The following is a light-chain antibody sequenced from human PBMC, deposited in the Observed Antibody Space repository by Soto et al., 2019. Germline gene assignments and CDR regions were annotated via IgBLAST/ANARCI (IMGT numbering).Light chain of an antibody. CDR2: DVS. J-gene: IGLJ2*01. Sequence: QSALTQPASVSGSPGQSITISCTGSISDVGGYKYVSWYQQHPGKAPKLMIYDVSSRPSGVSNRFSGSKSGNTASLTISGLQAEDEADYYCSSYTSSTTLVVFGGGTKPTVL. V-gene: IGLV2-14*03. CDR1: ISDVGGYKY. CDR3: SSYTSSTTLVV.